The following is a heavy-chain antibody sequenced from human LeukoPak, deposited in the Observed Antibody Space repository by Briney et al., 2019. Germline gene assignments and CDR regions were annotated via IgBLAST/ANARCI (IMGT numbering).Heavy chain of an antibody. CDR1: GFTFSSYA. CDR3: ARRAGGYSHPYDY. J-gene: IGHJ4*02. Sequence: GGSLRLSCAASGFTFSSYAMHWVRQAPGKGLEWVAVISYDGSNKYYADSVKGRFTISRDNSKNTLYLQMNSLGAEDTAVYYCARRAGGYSHPYDYWGQGILVTVSS. V-gene: IGHV3-30*14. CDR2: ISYDGSNK. D-gene: IGHD4-23*01.